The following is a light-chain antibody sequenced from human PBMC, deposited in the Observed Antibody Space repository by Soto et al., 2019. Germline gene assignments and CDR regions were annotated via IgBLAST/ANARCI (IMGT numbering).Light chain of an antibody. CDR3: QQYGSSPKT. CDR2: GAS. J-gene: IGKJ1*01. V-gene: IGKV3-20*01. Sequence: EVGLTQSTGTLSLSPGERATLSCRASQSVSSSYLAWYQQKPGQAPRLLIYGASSRATGIPDRFSGSGSGTDFTLTISRLEPEDFAVYYCQQYGSSPKTFGQGTKVDIK. CDR1: QSVSSSY.